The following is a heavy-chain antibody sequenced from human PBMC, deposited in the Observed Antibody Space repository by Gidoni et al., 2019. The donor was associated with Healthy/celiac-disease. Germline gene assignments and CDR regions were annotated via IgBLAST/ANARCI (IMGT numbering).Heavy chain of an antibody. V-gene: IGHV3-21*01. CDR3: AKYSSGWKAFDY. CDR2: ISSTSSYI. J-gene: IGHJ4*02. D-gene: IGHD6-19*01. Sequence: EVQLVESGGGLVKPGGSLRLSCAASGFTFSSYNMNWVRQAPGKGLDWVSSISSTSSYINYADSVKGRFTISRDNAKNSLYLQVNSLRAEDTAMYYCAKYSSGWKAFDYWGLGTLVTVSS. CDR1: GFTFSSYN.